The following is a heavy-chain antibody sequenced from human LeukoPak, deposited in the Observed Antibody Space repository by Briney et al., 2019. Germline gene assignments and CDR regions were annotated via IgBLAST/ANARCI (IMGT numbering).Heavy chain of an antibody. J-gene: IGHJ6*02. CDR1: GGSFSGYY. D-gene: IGHD3-22*01. V-gene: IGHV4-34*01. CDR2: INHSGST. CDR3: ARDHYYDSSGYYSYYYYGMDV. Sequence: SETLSLTCAVYGGSFSGYYWSWIRQPPGKGLEWIGEINHSGSTNYNPSLKSRVTISVDTSKNQFSLKLSSVTAADTAVYYCARDHYYDSSGYYSYYYYGMDVWGQGTTVTVSS.